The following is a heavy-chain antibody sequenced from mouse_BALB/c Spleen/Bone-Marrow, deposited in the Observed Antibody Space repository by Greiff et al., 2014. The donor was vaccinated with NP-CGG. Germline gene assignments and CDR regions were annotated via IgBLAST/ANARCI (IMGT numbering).Heavy chain of an antibody. V-gene: IGHV1-20*02. CDR3: ARIYDYDRGAWFAY. D-gene: IGHD2-4*01. CDR2: INPYNGDT. CDR1: GYSFTGYF. J-gene: IGHJ3*01. Sequence: VQLQQSGPELVKPGASVKISCKASGYSFTGYFKNWVMQSHGKSLEWIGRINPYNGDTFYNQKFKDKATLTIDKSSSTAHMELRSLASEDSAVYYCARIYDYDRGAWFAYWGQGTLVTVSA.